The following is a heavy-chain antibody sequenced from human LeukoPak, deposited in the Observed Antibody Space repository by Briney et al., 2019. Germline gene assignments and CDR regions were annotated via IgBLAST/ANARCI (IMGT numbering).Heavy chain of an antibody. CDR2: IKLDGSER. CDR3: ALSRGSGGPFEY. D-gene: IGHD3-10*01. CDR1: GFTFDSYW. Sequence: GGSLRLSFAASGFTFDSYWMSWVRQAPGKGLEWVANIKLDGSERNYMDSVRGRFTISRDYSKHLLDLQMNSLRAEDTAVYYCALSRGSGGPFEYWGQGTLVTVSS. V-gene: IGHV3-7*01. J-gene: IGHJ4*02.